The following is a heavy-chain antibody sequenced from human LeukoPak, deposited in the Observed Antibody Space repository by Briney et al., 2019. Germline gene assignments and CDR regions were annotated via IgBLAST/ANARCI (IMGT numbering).Heavy chain of an antibody. CDR3: AREGAYVWGSYRYPSFDY. D-gene: IGHD3-16*02. J-gene: IGHJ4*02. CDR1: GFTFSSYW. Sequence: TGGSLRLSCAASGFTFSSYWMSWVRQAPGKGVEWVANIKQDGSEKYYVDSVKGRFTISRDNAKNSLYLQMNSLRAEDTAVYYCAREGAYVWGSYRYPSFDYWGQGTLVTVSS. V-gene: IGHV3-7*01. CDR2: IKQDGSEK.